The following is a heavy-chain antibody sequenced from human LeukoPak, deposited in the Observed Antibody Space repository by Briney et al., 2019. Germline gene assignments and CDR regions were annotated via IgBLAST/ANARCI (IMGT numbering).Heavy chain of an antibody. CDR2: INTDGTAT. Sequence: GGSLRLSCAASGFTFSKSWMLWVRQAPGKGLESVSRINTDGTATTYADSVKGRFTVSRDNADNTMFLQMNSVRDEDTAVYYCATKQWLAPPPDSWGQGTPVTVSS. V-gene: IGHV3-74*01. J-gene: IGHJ4*02. CDR1: GFTFSKSW. CDR3: ATKQWLAPPPDS. D-gene: IGHD6-19*01.